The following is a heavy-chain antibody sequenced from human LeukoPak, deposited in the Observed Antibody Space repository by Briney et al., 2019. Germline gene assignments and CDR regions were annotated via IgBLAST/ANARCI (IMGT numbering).Heavy chain of an antibody. J-gene: IGHJ4*02. CDR3: ARALAYGSGSNY. Sequence: GRSLRLSCAASGFTFSSYAMHWVRQAPGKGLEWVAVISYDGSNKYYADSVKGRFTISRDNSKNTLYLQMNSLRAEDTAVYYCARALAYGSGSNYWGQGTLVTVSS. CDR1: GFTFSSYA. V-gene: IGHV3-30-3*01. CDR2: ISYDGSNK. D-gene: IGHD3-10*01.